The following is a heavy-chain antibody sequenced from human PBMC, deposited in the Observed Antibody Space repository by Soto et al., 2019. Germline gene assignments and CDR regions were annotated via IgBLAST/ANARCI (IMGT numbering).Heavy chain of an antibody. D-gene: IGHD5-18*01. CDR1: GGSISSSNW. CDR2: IYYSGST. J-gene: IGHJ4*02. CDR3: ARGRYSYGF. V-gene: IGHV4-4*02. Sequence: PSETLSLTCAVSGGSISSSNWWSWVRQPPGKGLEWIGEIYYSGSTNYNPSLKSRVTLSVDTSKNQFSLKLSSVTAADTAVYYCARGRYSYGFWGQGTLVTVSS.